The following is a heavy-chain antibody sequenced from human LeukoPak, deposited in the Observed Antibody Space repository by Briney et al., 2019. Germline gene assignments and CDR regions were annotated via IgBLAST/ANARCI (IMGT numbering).Heavy chain of an antibody. Sequence: ASVKVSCKASGYTFTSYYMHWVRQAPGQGLEWMGIINPSGGSTSYAQKFQGRVTMTRDTSTSTVYMELSSLRSEDTAVYYCARSKRTWEPGANAFDIWGQGTMVTVSS. V-gene: IGHV1-46*01. CDR2: INPSGGST. D-gene: IGHD1-26*01. CDR1: GYTFTSYY. CDR3: ARSKRTWEPGANAFDI. J-gene: IGHJ3*02.